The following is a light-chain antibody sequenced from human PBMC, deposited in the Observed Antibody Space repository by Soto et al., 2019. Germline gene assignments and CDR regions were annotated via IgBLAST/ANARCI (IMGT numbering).Light chain of an antibody. J-gene: IGKJ4*01. Sequence: EIVMTQSPVTLSASPGERVTLSCRASQSVNINFAGYQQRHGQAPRVLIYDASNRTSGIPDKFSGSGSGTDVSLTISSLEADDFALYFCQQYKDWPPLTFGGGTRVEIK. CDR2: DAS. V-gene: IGKV3D-15*01. CDR3: QQYKDWPPLT. CDR1: QSVNIN.